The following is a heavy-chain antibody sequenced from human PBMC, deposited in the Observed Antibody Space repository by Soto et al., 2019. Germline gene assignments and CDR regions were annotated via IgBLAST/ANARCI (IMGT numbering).Heavy chain of an antibody. D-gene: IGHD6-13*01. V-gene: IGHV3-23*01. J-gene: IGHJ6*02. CDR3: AKDRAKRIAAAAPAYGMDV. CDR1: GFTFSSYA. Sequence: GGSLRLSCAASGFTFSSYAMSWVRQAPGKGLEWVSAISGSGGSTYYADSVKGRFTISRDNSKNTLYLQMNSLRAEDTAVYYCAKDRAKRIAAAAPAYGMDVWGQGTTVTVSS. CDR2: ISGSGGST.